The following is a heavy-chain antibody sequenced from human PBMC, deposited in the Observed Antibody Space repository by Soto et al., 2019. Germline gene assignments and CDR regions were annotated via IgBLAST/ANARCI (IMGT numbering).Heavy chain of an antibody. CDR2: ISWNSGSI. CDR3: AKDGLDYYGSGSYDY. CDR1: GFTFDDYA. D-gene: IGHD3-10*01. Sequence: EVQLVESGGGLVQPGRSLRLSCAASGFTFDDYAMHWVRQAPGKGLEWVSGISWNSGSIGYADSVKGRFTISRDNAKNSLYLQMNSLRAEVTALYYCAKDGLDYYGSGSYDYWGQGTLVTVSS. J-gene: IGHJ4*02. V-gene: IGHV3-9*01.